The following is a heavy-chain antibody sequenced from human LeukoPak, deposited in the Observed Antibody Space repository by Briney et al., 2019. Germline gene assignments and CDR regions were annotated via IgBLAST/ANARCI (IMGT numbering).Heavy chain of an antibody. Sequence: SVKLSCKASGGTFSSYAISWARQAPGQGLEWMGGIIPIFGTANYAQKFQGRVTITADKSTSTANMELSSLRSEDTAVYSCAKQNRLGYNWSYVAAFDIWGQGTMVTVSS. V-gene: IGHV1-69*06. CDR3: AKQNRLGYNWSYVAAFDI. CDR2: IIPIFGTA. J-gene: IGHJ3*02. CDR1: GGTFSSYA. D-gene: IGHD1-7*01.